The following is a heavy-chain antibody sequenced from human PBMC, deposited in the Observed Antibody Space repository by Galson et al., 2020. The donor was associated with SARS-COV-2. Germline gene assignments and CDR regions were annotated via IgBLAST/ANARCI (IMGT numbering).Heavy chain of an antibody. CDR3: ARDMRDTGSSNLDS. Sequence: GGSLRLSCAASGFTFSTYNMNWVRQAPGKGLEWVSYISRSSAYIFYAASVKGRFTISRDNAKNSLYLQMNNLTTDETALYYCARDMRDTGSSNLDSWGQGTLVTVSS. V-gene: IGHV3-21*01. CDR2: ISRSSAYI. CDR1: GFTFSTYN. D-gene: IGHD6-6*01. J-gene: IGHJ4*02.